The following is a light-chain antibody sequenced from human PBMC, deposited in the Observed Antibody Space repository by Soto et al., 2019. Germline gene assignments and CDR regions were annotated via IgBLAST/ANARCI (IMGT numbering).Light chain of an antibody. CDR3: QQRSNWPLT. CDR2: DAS. Sequence: EIVLTQSPATLSLSPGERVTLSCRASQSVSSYLAWYQQKFGQAPRLLIYDASNRATDIPARFSGSGSATDFTLTISSLEPEDFAVYYCQQRSNWPLTFGQGTKVEIK. J-gene: IGKJ1*01. V-gene: IGKV3-11*01. CDR1: QSVSSY.